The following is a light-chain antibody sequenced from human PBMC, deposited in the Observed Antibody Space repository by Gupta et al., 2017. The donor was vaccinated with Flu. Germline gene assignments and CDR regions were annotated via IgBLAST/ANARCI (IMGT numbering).Light chain of an antibody. V-gene: IGLV2-14*01. CDR2: EVS. CDR1: SSDVGGYNY. J-gene: IGLJ2*01. CDR3: SSYTSSNALV. Sequence: QSALTQPASVSGSPGQSITISCTGTSSDVGGYNYVSWYQHHPGKAPKLMLYEVSNRPSGVSNRFSGSKSGNTASLTISGLQPEDGADYYCSSYTSSNALVFGGGTKLTVL.